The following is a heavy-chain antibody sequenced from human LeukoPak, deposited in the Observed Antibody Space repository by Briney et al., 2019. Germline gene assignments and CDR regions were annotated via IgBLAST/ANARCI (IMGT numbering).Heavy chain of an antibody. D-gene: IGHD3-3*01. CDR1: GFTFSSYS. CDR2: ISSSSSYI. Sequence: GGSLRLSCAASGFTFSSYSMNWVRQAPGKGLEWVSSISSSSSYIYYADSVKGRFTISRDNAKNSLYLQMNSLGAEDTAVYYCARDHSRFLEWLSGSPYFDYWGQGTLVTVSS. CDR3: ARDHSRFLEWLSGSPYFDY. V-gene: IGHV3-21*01. J-gene: IGHJ4*02.